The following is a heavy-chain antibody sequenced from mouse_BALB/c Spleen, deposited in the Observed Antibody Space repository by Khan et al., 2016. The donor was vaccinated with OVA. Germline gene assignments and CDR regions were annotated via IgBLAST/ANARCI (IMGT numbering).Heavy chain of an antibody. CDR1: GFSLTDYA. CDR2: IRGGGGK. CDR3: AKDHPYYAMDH. J-gene: IGHJ4*01. V-gene: IGHV2-6-5*01. Sequence: VQLQESGPGLVSPSQNLSITCTVSGFSLTDYAVSWIRQPPGKGLVWLGVIRGGGGKYYNSALNSRLSIIKDNARGLVILNMNRLKTDDSAMYYCAKDHPYYAMDHWGQGTSVTVSS.